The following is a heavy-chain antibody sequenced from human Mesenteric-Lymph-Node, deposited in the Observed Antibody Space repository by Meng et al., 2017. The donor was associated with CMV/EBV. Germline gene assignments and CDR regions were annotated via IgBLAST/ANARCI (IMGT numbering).Heavy chain of an antibody. CDR1: GFTFTSYW. CDR3: ARREGYSVFDVFDY. J-gene: IGHJ4*02. D-gene: IGHD5/OR15-5a*01. V-gene: IGHV5-51*01. CDR2: IYVGNFET. Sequence: KGSGFTFTSYWIGWVRQMPGTGLEWMGMIYVGNFETRYSPSFQGQVTISVDKSTSTAYLQWNSLKASDIGIYYCARREGYSVFDVFDYWGQGTLVTVSS.